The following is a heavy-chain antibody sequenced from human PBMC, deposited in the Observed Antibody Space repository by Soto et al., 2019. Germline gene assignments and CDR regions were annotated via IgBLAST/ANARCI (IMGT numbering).Heavy chain of an antibody. D-gene: IGHD3-9*01. CDR2: ISYDGSNK. Sequence: QVQLVESGGGVVQPGRSLRLSCAASGFTFSSYGMHWVRQAPGKGLEWVAVISYDGSNKYYADSVKGRFTISRDNSKNTLYLQVNSLRAEDTAVYYCASLEYYDILTGGYGMDVWGQGTTVTVSS. V-gene: IGHV3-30*03. J-gene: IGHJ6*02. CDR3: ASLEYYDILTGGYGMDV. CDR1: GFTFSSYG.